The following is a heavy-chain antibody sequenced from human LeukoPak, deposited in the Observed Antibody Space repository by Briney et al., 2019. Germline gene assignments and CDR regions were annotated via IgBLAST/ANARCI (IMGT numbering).Heavy chain of an antibody. V-gene: IGHV3-30*18. J-gene: IGHJ4*02. CDR2: VSYGGRNK. CDR3: AKDWGNWGYGYYFDH. D-gene: IGHD7-27*01. Sequence: GGSLRLSCAASGFTFSSYGMHWVRQAPGKGLEWVAVVSYGGRNKYYADSVKGRFTISRDNSNNTLYLQMTSLRAEDTAVYYCAKDWGNWGYGYYFDHWGQGTLVTVSS. CDR1: GFTFSSYG.